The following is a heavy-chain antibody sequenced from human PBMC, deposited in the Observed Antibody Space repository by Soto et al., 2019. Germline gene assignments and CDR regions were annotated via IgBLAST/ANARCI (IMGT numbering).Heavy chain of an antibody. V-gene: IGHV4-38-2*01. J-gene: IGHJ4*02. Sequence: SETLSLTCAVSGYSISSGYYWGWIRQPPGKGLEWIGCIYHSGSTYYNPSLKSRVTISVDTSKNQFSLKLSSVTAADTAVYYCARAYYGSGNFDYWGQGTLVTVSS. CDR1: GYSISSGYY. CDR2: IYHSGST. D-gene: IGHD3-10*01. CDR3: ARAYYGSGNFDY.